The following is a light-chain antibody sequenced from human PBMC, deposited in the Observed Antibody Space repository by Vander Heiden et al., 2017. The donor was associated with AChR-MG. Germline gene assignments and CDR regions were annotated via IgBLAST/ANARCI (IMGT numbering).Light chain of an antibody. Sequence: EIVLTQSPGPLSLSPGESATLSCRASQSVGSSYLAWYQQKPGLAPRLLIYGAASSATGIPDRFSGSGSGTDFTLTISRLEPEDFAVYYCQQYGDSPPWTFGQGTKVEIK. CDR2: GAA. J-gene: IGKJ1*01. CDR3: QQYGDSPPWT. V-gene: IGKV3-20*01. CDR1: QSVGSSY.